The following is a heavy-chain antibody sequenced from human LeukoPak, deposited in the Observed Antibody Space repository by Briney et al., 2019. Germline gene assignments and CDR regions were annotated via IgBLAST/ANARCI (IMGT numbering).Heavy chain of an antibody. Sequence: SGGSLRLSCAASGFTFSSYSMNWVRQAPGKGLEWVSSISSSSSYIYYADSVKGRFTISRDNAKNSLYLQMNSLRAEDTAVYYCARALRITIFGVVTHHDAFDIWGQGTMVTVSS. V-gene: IGHV3-21*01. CDR3: ARALRITIFGVVTHHDAFDI. CDR2: ISSSSSYI. J-gene: IGHJ3*02. D-gene: IGHD3-3*01. CDR1: GFTFSSYS.